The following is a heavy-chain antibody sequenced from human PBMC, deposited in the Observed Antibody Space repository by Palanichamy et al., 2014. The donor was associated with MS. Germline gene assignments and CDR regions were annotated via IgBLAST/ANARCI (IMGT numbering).Heavy chain of an antibody. Sequence: QVQLVQSGAEVRKPGASVKVSCKTSGYTFTGYYIHWVRQAPGQGLEWMGRINPDSGDTNYPQKFQGRVTLTRDTSNSTAHMELSRLTSDDTAVYFCARVVTVLKYWGQGTLVTVSS. V-gene: IGHV1-2*06. CDR2: INPDSGDT. D-gene: IGHD2-21*02. CDR1: GYTFTGYY. J-gene: IGHJ4*02. CDR3: ARVVTVLKY.